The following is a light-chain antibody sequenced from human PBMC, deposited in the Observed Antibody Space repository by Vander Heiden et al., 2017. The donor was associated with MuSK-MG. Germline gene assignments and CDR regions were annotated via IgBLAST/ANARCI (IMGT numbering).Light chain of an antibody. Sequence: SYELTKPPSVSVSPGQTASISCSGNKLGDKYASWYQQKPGQSPILIIYQDTKRPSGIPERFSGSNSGNTATLTLSGAQAIDEADYYCQAWDSYNWVFGGGTKLTVL. CDR2: QDT. V-gene: IGLV3-1*01. CDR1: KLGDKY. CDR3: QAWDSYNWV. J-gene: IGLJ3*02.